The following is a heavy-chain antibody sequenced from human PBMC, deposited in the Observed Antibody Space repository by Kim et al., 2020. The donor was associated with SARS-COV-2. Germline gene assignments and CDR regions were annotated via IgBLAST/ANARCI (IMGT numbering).Heavy chain of an antibody. J-gene: IGHJ6*02. Sequence: GGSLRLSCAASGLTFSTYGMYWFRQAPGTGMEWVALISYDGSNEYYADSVKGRFTISRDNSKNTLYLQMNSLRAEDTALFYCAKALFRGVNYYYYGMDVWGQGPTVSVSS. D-gene: IGHD3-10*01. CDR3: AKALFRGVNYYYYGMDV. CDR2: ISYDGSNE. V-gene: IGHV3-30*18. CDR1: GLTFSTYG.